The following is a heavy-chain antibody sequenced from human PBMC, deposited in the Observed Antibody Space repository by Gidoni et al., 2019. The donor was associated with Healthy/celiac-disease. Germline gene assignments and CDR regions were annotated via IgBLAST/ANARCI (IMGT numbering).Heavy chain of an antibody. D-gene: IGHD2-15*01. Sequence: GGSLRLSCAASGFTVSSNYMSWARQDPGKGLEWVSVIYSGGSTYYADSVKGRFTISSDNSKNTLYLQMNSLRAEDTAVYYCARALYCSGGSCRDYWGQGTLVTVSS. V-gene: IGHV3-53*01. CDR2: IYSGGST. J-gene: IGHJ4*02. CDR3: ARALYCSGGSCRDY. CDR1: GFTVSSNY.